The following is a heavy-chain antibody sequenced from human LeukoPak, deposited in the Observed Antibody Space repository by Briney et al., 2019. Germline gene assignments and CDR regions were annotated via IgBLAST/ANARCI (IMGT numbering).Heavy chain of an antibody. J-gene: IGHJ4*02. CDR3: AKYSGSYFHNDY. CDR2: ISYDGSNK. CDR1: GFTFSSYA. V-gene: IGHV3-30-3*02. Sequence: GRSLRLSCAASGFTFSSYAMHWVRQAPGKGLEWVAVISYDGSNKYYADSVKGRFTISRDNSKNTLYLQMNSLRAEDTAVYYCAKYSGSYFHNDYWGQGTLVTVSS. D-gene: IGHD1-26*01.